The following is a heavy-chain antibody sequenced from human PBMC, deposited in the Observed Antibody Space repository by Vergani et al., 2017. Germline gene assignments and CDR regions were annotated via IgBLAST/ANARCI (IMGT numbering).Heavy chain of an antibody. CDR1: GFTFSSYS. J-gene: IGHJ6*03. D-gene: IGHD3-3*01. CDR2: ISSSSSTI. V-gene: IGHV3-48*04. CDR3: ARDPDYXDFWSGYNQKYYYYYMDV. Sequence: EVQLVESGGGLVQPGGSLRLSCAASGFTFSSYSMNWVRQAPGKGLEWVSYISSSSSTIYYADSVKGRFTISRDNAKNSLYLQMNSLRAEDTAVYYCARDPDYXDFWSGYNQKYYYYYMDVWGKGTTVTVSS.